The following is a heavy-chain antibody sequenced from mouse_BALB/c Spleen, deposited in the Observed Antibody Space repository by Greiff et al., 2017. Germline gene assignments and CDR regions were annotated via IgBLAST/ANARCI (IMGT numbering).Heavy chain of an antibody. V-gene: IGHV3-2*02. Sequence: EVKLMESGPGLVKPSQSLSLTCTVTGYSITSDYAWNWIRQFPGNKLEWMGYISYSGSTSYNPSLKSRISITRDTSKNQFFLQLNSVTTEDTATYYCADGYYWYFDVWGAGTTVTVSS. CDR3: ADGYYWYFDV. CDR1: GYSITSDYA. D-gene: IGHD2-3*01. CDR2: ISYSGST. J-gene: IGHJ1*01.